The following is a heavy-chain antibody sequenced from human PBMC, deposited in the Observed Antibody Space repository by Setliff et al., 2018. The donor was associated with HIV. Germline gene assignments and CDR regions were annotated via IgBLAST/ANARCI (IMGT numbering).Heavy chain of an antibody. CDR3: ARGRPTIFGVHNRPLDH. CDR1: GFTVSSNY. D-gene: IGHD3-3*01. CDR2: IYSGGST. V-gene: IGHV3-66*02. Sequence: LTCTASGFTVSSNYMSWVRQAPEKGLEWVSLIYSGGSTYYADSVKGRFTISRDVSKNTLFLQMNNLGTEDTAVYYCARGRPTIFGVHNRPLDHWGQGTLVTVSS. J-gene: IGHJ4*02.